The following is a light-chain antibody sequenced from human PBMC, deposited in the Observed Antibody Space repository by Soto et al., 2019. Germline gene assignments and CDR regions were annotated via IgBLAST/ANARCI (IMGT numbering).Light chain of an antibody. J-gene: IGKJ2*01. CDR2: DAS. CDR1: QSVTNH. CDR3: QQYGNSYT. V-gene: IGKV3-11*01. Sequence: EIVLTQSPATLSLSPGERATLSCRASQSVTNHLAWYQQKPGQTPRLLIYDASNRAAGVPARFSGSGSGADFTLTISSLEPEDSAVYYCQQYGNSYTFGQGTKLEI.